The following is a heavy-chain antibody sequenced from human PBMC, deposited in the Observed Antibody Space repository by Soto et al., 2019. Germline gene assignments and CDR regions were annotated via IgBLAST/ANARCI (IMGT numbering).Heavy chain of an antibody. Sequence: PSETLSLTCAVSGGSISSSNWWSWVRQPPGKGLEWIGEIYHSGSTNYNPSLKSRVTISVDKSKNQFSLKLSSVTAADTAVYYCARGGSEYFDWFSTYGYFDYWGQGTLVTVSS. CDR3: ARGGSEYFDWFSTYGYFDY. CDR1: GGSISSSNW. D-gene: IGHD3-9*01. V-gene: IGHV4-4*02. CDR2: IYHSGST. J-gene: IGHJ4*02.